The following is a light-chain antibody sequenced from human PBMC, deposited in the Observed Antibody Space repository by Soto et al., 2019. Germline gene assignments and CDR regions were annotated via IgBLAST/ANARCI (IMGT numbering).Light chain of an antibody. CDR1: SSDLGGYNY. CDR3: SSYTSSDTLV. J-gene: IGLJ1*01. Sequence: QSALTQPASGSGSPGQSITVSCTGTSSDLGGYNYVSWYQHHPGKAPKLMIYEVSNRPSGVSNRFSGSKSGNTASLTISGLQAEHEAEYYCSSYTSSDTLVFGTGTTVTVL. V-gene: IGLV2-14*01. CDR2: EVS.